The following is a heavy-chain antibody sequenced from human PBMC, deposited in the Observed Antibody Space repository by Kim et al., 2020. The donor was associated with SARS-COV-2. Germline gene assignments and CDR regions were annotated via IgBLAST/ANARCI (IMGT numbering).Heavy chain of an antibody. J-gene: IGHJ6*02. CDR3: ATVNYYYFYAMDV. V-gene: IGHV1-3*01. CDR1: GYTFTTYA. CDR2: SNAGNGNT. Sequence: ASVKVSCKASGYTFTTYAMHWVRQAPGQRLEWMGWSNAGNGNTKYSQKFQGRLTLTTDTSASTAYMELSTLGSEDTAVYYCATVNYYYFYAMDVWGQGTTVTVSS.